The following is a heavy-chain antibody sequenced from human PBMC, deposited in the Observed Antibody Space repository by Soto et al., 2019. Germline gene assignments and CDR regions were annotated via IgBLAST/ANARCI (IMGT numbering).Heavy chain of an antibody. D-gene: IGHD3-22*01. J-gene: IGHJ4*02. CDR2: IIPIFGTA. Sequence: ASVKVSCKASGGTFSSYAISWVRQAPGQGLEWMGGIIPIFGTANYAQKFQGRVTITADESTSTAYMELSSLRSEDTAVYYCASPQLSTYYYDSSGYAYLAVWGQGTLVTVSS. CDR1: GGTFSSYA. CDR3: ASPQLSTYYYDSSGYAYLAV. V-gene: IGHV1-69*13.